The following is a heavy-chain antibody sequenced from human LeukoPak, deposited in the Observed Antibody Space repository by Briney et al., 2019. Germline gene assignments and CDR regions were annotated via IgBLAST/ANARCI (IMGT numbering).Heavy chain of an antibody. CDR3: ARSVSAAAGTDVFY. CDR2: IYYSGST. J-gene: IGHJ4*02. CDR1: GGSISSSSYY. D-gene: IGHD6-13*01. Sequence: SETLSLTCTVSGGSISSSSYYWGWIRQPPGKGLEWIGSIYYSGSTYYNPSLKSRVTISVDTSKNQFSLKLSSVTAADTAVYYCARSVSAAAGTDVFYWGQRTLVTVSS. V-gene: IGHV4-39*01.